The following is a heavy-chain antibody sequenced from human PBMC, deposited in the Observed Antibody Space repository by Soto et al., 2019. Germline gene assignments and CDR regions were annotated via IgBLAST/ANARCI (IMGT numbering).Heavy chain of an antibody. CDR1: GGSISSYY. CDR2: IYYSGST. D-gene: IGHD6-13*01. J-gene: IGHJ5*02. Sequence: QVQLQESGPGLVKPSETLSLTCTVSGGSISSYYWSWIRQPPGKGLEWIGYIYYSGSTNYNPFLKSRFTRSVDTSKNQFSLQLSSVTAADTAVYYCAREHSSSWYWFDPWGQGPLVTVSS. CDR3: AREHSSSWYWFDP. V-gene: IGHV4-59*01.